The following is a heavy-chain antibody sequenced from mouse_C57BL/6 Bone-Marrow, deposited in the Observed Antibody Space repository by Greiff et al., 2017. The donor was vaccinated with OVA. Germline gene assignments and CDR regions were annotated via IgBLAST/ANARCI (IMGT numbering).Heavy chain of an antibody. CDR2: IYPGSGST. D-gene: IGHD1-1*01. J-gene: IGHJ2*01. V-gene: IGHV1-55*01. CDR3: APYYGSSRGYFEY. Sequence: QVQLQQPGAELVKPGASVKMSCKASGYTFTSYWITWVKQRPGQGLEWIGDIYPGSGSTNYNEKFKSKATLTVDTSSSTAYMQLSSLTSEASAVYYCAPYYGSSRGYFEYWGQGTTLTVSS. CDR1: GYTFTSYW.